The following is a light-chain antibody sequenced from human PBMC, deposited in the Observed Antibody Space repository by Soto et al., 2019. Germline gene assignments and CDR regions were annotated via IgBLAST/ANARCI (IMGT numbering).Light chain of an antibody. CDR3: QQYSDWPT. CDR2: GAS. J-gene: IGKJ1*01. Sequence: ETVMTQSPATLSVSPGERATPSCRASQSVSSNLAWYKQRPGQAPRLLIYGASTRAAGIPARFSGSGSGTEFTLTITSLQSEDFAVYYCQQYSDWPTFGQGTKV. CDR1: QSVSSN. V-gene: IGKV3-15*01.